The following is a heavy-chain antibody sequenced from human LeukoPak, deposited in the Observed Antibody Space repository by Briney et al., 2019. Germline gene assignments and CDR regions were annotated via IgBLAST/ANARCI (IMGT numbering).Heavy chain of an antibody. CDR2: VRGSGGGT. V-gene: IGHV3-23*01. Sequence: PGGSLRLSCAASGFTFSSYSMNWVRQAPGKGLEWVSAVRGSGGGTQYADSVKGRFTISRDNSRNTLFLQMNRLRAEDTAVYFCARDPNGDYIGAFEFWGQGTMVTVSS. CDR1: GFTFSSYS. CDR3: ARDPNGDYIGAFEF. D-gene: IGHD4-17*01. J-gene: IGHJ3*01.